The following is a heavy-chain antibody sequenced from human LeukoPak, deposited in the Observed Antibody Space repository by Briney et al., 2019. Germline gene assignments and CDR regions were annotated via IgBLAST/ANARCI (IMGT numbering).Heavy chain of an antibody. V-gene: IGHV4-4*07. D-gene: IGHD3-22*01. J-gene: IGHJ4*02. Sequence: PSETLSVTCTVSGGSISSYYWSWIRQPAGKGLEWIGRIYTSGSTNYNPSLKSRVTMSVDMSTNQFSLKLSSVTAADTAVYYCARAGDSTGYEYYFDYWGQGTLVTVSS. CDR1: GGSISSYY. CDR3: ARAGDSTGYEYYFDY. CDR2: IYTSGST.